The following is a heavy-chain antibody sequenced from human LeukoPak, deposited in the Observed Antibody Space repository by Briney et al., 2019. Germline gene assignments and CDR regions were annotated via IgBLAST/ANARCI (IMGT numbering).Heavy chain of an antibody. J-gene: IGHJ4*02. Sequence: SETLSLTCTVSGGSIRSYYWSWIRQPPGKGLEWIGYIYYSGSTNYNPSLKSRVTISVDTSKNQFSPKLSSVTAADTAVYYCARVDYDFWSGFYYFDYWGQGTLVTVSS. CDR2: IYYSGST. CDR3: ARVDYDFWSGFYYFDY. D-gene: IGHD3-3*01. CDR1: GGSIRSYY. V-gene: IGHV4-59*01.